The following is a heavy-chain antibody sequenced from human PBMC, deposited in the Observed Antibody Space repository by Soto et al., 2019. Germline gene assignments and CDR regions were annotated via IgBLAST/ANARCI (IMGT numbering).Heavy chain of an antibody. CDR1: GYTFTSYG. V-gene: IGHV1-18*04. Sequence: ASVKVSCKASGYTFTSYGISWVRQAPGQGLEGMGWISAYNGNTNYAQKLQGRVTMTTDTSTSTAYMELRSLRSDDTAVYYCARDLDYDFWSGYSQLRFMDVWGQGTTVTVSS. CDR3: ARDLDYDFWSGYSQLRFMDV. J-gene: IGHJ6*02. CDR2: ISAYNGNT. D-gene: IGHD3-3*01.